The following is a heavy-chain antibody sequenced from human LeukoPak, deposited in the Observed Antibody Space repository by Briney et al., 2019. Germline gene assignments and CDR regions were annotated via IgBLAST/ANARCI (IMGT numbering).Heavy chain of an antibody. J-gene: IGHJ4*02. V-gene: IGHV4-39*07. D-gene: IGHD2-2*01. CDR1: GGSISSSSYY. CDR2: IYYSGST. CDR3: ATAGGGYCSSTSCPAY. Sequence: SETLSLTCTVSGGSISSSSYYWGWIRQPPGKGLEWIGSIYYSGSTYYNPSLKSRVTISVDTSKNQFSLKLSSVTAADTAVYYCATAGGGYCSSTSCPAYWGQGTLVTVSS.